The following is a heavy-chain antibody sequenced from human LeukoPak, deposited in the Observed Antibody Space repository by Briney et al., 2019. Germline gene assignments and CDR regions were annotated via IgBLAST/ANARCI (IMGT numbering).Heavy chain of an antibody. CDR2: IYTSGST. D-gene: IGHD6-19*01. J-gene: IGHJ4*02. CDR3: AREDSRGSIDY. CDR1: GGSLSSGGYY. V-gene: IGHV4-61*02. Sequence: SETLSLTCTVSGGSLSSGGYYWSWIRQPAGRGLEWIGRIYTSGSTNYNPSLKSRVTISVDTSKNQFFLKLSSVTAADTAVYYCAREDSRGSIDYWGQGTLVTVSS.